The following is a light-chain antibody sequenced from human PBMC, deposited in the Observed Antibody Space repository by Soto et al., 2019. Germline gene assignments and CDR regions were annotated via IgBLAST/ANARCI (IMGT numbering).Light chain of an antibody. CDR2: EVN. CDR1: LSYICDSNF. J-gene: IGLJ1*01. Sequence: QSVVTQPASVSWSPGESVTISFTGPLSYICDSNFISWYQHSPVKAPRILIYEVNNRPSGVSKRFSGSKAGKTASLTISGILDDDEADYFCASFRSGTILVFGSGTKVPVL. V-gene: IGLV2-14*01. CDR3: ASFRSGTILV.